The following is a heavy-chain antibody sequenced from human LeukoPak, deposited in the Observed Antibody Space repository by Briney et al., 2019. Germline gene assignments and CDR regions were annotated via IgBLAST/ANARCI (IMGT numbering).Heavy chain of an antibody. Sequence: GASVKVSCKASGYTFTGYYMHWVRQAPGQGLEWMGWINPNSGGTNYAQKFQGRVTMTRDTSVSTAYMELSRLRSDDTAVYYCARDQYSSGLRFDPWGQGTLVTVSS. CDR3: ARDQYSSGLRFDP. CDR2: INPNSGGT. V-gene: IGHV1-2*02. D-gene: IGHD6-19*01. J-gene: IGHJ5*02. CDR1: GYTFTGYY.